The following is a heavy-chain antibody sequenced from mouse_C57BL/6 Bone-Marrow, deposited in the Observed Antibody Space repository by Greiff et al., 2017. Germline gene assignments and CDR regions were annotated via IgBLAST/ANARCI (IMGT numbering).Heavy chain of an antibody. CDR3: ARHRYYGSSNDAMDY. CDR2: ISGGGGNT. D-gene: IGHD1-1*01. V-gene: IGHV5-9*01. Sequence: DVQLVESGGGLVKPGGSLKLSCAASGFTFSSYTMSWVRQTPEKRLEWVATISGGGGNTYYPDSVKGRFTISRDNAKNTLYLQMSSLRSEDTALYYCARHRYYGSSNDAMDYWGQGTSVTVSS. CDR1: GFTFSSYT. J-gene: IGHJ4*01.